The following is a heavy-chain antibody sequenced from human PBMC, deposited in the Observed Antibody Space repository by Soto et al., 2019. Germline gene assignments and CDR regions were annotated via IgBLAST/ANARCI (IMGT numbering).Heavy chain of an antibody. CDR2: IIPIFGIK. CDR1: GGTFNTYA. V-gene: IGHV1-69*01. D-gene: IGHD3-10*01. Sequence: QMQLVQSGAEVKERGSSVKISCKTSGGTFNTYALTWVRQAPGQGLEWIGGIIPIFGIKNVAQRFQGRVTINADESLTTAYIEMTSLRSDDTAVYYCAKEAGDHWGQGTLVTVFS. CDR3: AKEAGDH. J-gene: IGHJ4*02.